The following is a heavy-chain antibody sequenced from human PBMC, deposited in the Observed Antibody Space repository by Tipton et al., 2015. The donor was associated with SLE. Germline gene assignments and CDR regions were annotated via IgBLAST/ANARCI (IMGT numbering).Heavy chain of an antibody. CDR3: ARGGIYSGYDLDY. J-gene: IGHJ4*02. CDR1: GYTFTSYY. D-gene: IGHD5-12*01. V-gene: IGHV1-69*13. Sequence: QSGAEVKKPGASVKVSCKASGYTFTSYYMHWVRQAPGQGLEWMGRIIPIFGTANYAQKFQGRVTITADESTSTAYMELSSLRSEDTAVYYCARGGIYSGYDLDYWGQGTLVTVSS. CDR2: IIPIFGTA.